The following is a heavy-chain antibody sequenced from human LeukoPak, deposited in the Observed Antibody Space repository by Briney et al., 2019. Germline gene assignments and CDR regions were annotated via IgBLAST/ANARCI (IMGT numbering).Heavy chain of an antibody. Sequence: GGSLRLSCAASGFTFSSYSMNWVRQAPGKGLEWVSYISSSSSTIYYADSVKGRFTTSRDNAKNSLNLQMNSLRAEDTAVYYCAGLGCSSTTCFDYWGQGTLVTVSS. V-gene: IGHV3-48*01. CDR1: GFTFSSYS. D-gene: IGHD2-2*01. J-gene: IGHJ4*02. CDR3: AGLGCSSTTCFDY. CDR2: ISSSSSTI.